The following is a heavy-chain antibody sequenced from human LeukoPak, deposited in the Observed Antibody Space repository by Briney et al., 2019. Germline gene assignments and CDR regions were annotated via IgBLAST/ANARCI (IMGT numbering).Heavy chain of an antibody. V-gene: IGHV3-33*06. J-gene: IGHJ5*02. Sequence: GGSLRLSCAASGFTFRSFGMDWVRQAPGKGLEWVAIIWYDGSNKYYADSVKGRFTISRDNSKNTLYLQMNSLRAEDTAVYYCAKGGPRGYSYDYRTNWFDPWGQGTLVTVSS. CDR1: GFTFRSFG. D-gene: IGHD5-18*01. CDR2: IWYDGSNK. CDR3: AKGGPRGYSYDYRTNWFDP.